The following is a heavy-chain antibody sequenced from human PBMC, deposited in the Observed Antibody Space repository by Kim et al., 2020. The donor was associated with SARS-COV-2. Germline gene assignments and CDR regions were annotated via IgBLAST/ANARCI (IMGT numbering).Heavy chain of an antibody. D-gene: IGHD3-10*01. CDR2: IYYSGST. V-gene: IGHV4-59*11. Sequence: SETLSLTCTVSGGSISSHYWSWIRQPPGKGLEWIGYIYYSGSTNYNPSLKSRVTISVDTSKNQFSLKLSSVTAADTAVYYCARVNYYGSGSYYKVVSYGMDVWGQGTTVTVSS. J-gene: IGHJ6*02. CDR3: ARVNYYGSGSYYKVVSYGMDV. CDR1: GGSISSHY.